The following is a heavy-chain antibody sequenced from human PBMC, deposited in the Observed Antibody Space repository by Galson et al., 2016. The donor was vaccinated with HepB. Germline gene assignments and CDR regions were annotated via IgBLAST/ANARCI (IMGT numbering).Heavy chain of an antibody. D-gene: IGHD3-16*02. V-gene: IGHV3-30-3*01. CDR1: GFTFSSYA. Sequence: SLRLSCAASGFTFSSYAMHWVRQAPGKGLEWVAVISFDGSNNFYADSVKGRFTISRDNSKNTLYLQMNSLRAEGTAVYYCARDDDYVWGTYRYTRTVPQYYFDYRGQGTLVTVSS. J-gene: IGHJ4*02. CDR2: ISFDGSNN. CDR3: ARDDDYVWGTYRYTRTVPQYYFDY.